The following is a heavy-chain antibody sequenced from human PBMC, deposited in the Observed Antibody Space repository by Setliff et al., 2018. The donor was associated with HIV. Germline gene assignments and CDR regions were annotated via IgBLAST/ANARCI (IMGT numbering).Heavy chain of an antibody. J-gene: IGHJ6*02. CDR1: GFTFSSYG. V-gene: IGHV3-30*02. Sequence: GGSLRLSCAASGFTFSSYGMHWVRQAPGKGLEWVAFIRYDGSNKYYADSVKGRFTISRDNSKNTLYLQMNSLRAEDTAVYYCAKETGYRSGGSCLGGMDVWGQGTTVTVSS. CDR2: IRYDGSNK. D-gene: IGHD2-15*01. CDR3: AKETGYRSGGSCLGGMDV.